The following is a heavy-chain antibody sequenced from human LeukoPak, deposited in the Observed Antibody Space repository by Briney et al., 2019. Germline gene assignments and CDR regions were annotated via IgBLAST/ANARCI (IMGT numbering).Heavy chain of an antibody. D-gene: IGHD1-1*01. CDR2: ISSSSSYT. CDR3: AKGNRSGSEN. Sequence: GGSLRLSCAASGFTFSDYYMSWIRQAPGKGLEWVSYISSSSSYTNYADSVKGRFTISRDNSKNTFYVQMNSLRAEDTAVYYCAKGNRSGSENWGQGTLVTVSS. V-gene: IGHV3-11*05. J-gene: IGHJ4*02. CDR1: GFTFSDYY.